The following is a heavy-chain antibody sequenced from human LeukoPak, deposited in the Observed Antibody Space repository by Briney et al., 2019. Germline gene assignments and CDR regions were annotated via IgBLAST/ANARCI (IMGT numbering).Heavy chain of an antibody. CDR3: AKDKDPWKSTAISDFDY. CDR2: IYSGGGT. D-gene: IGHD1-1*01. V-gene: IGHV3-66*02. Sequence: GGSLRLSCAASGFTVSSNYMSWVRQAPGKGLEWVAVIYSGGGTYHADSVKGRFTISRDNSKNTLYLQMNSLRVEDTAVYFCAKDKDPWKSTAISDFDYWGQGSLVTVSS. J-gene: IGHJ4*02. CDR1: GFTVSSNY.